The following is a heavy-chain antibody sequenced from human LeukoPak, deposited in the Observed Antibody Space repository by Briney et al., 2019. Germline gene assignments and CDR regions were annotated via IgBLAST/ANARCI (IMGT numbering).Heavy chain of an antibody. D-gene: IGHD6-19*01. CDR2: ISSNGGST. CDR1: GFTFSSYA. Sequence: GGSLRLSCAASGFTFSSYAMHWVRQASGKGLEYVSAISSNGGSTYYANSVKGRFTISRDNSKNTLYLQMGSLRAEDMAVYYCARGFSSNPDYWGQGTLVTVSS. CDR3: ARGFSSNPDY. J-gene: IGHJ4*02. V-gene: IGHV3-64*01.